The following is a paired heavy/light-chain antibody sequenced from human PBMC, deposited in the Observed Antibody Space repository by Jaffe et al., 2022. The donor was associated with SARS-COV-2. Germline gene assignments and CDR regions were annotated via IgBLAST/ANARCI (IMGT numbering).Heavy chain of an antibody. D-gene: IGHD1-26*01. V-gene: IGHV4-39*01. J-gene: IGHJ6*03. Sequence: QVQLQESGPGLVKPSETLSLTCTVSGGSITSSSYYWGWIRQPPGKGLEWIGSIYHSGSTYYNPSLKSRVTISADTSKNQFSLKLGSLTAADTAVYYCARCIVGATYYYYFYMDVWGKGTSVTVSS. CDR1: GGSITSSSYY. CDR3: ARCIVGATYYYYFYMDV. CDR2: IYHSGST.
Light chain of an antibody. CDR2: EVT. J-gene: IGLJ2*01. V-gene: IGLV2-8*01. CDR3: SSYAGSNNPVV. CDR1: SSDVGGYNY. Sequence: QSALTQPPSASGSPGQSVTISCTGTSSDVGGYNYVSWYQQHPGKAPKLMIYEVTKRPSGVPDRFSGSKSGNTASLTVSGLQAEDEADYYCSSYAGSNNPVVFGGGTKLTVL.